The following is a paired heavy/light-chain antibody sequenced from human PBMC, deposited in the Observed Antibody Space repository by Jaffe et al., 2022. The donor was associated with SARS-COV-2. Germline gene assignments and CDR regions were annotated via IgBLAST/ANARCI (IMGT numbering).Light chain of an antibody. V-gene: IGKV1-33*01. CDR1: QDISNY. CDR2: DAS. J-gene: IGKJ2*01. Sequence: DIQMTQSPSSLSASVGDRVTITCQASQDISNYLNWYQQKPGKAPKLLIYDASNLETGVPSRFSGSGSGADFTFTISSLQPEDIATYYCQQYDNLPYTFGQGTKLEIK. CDR3: QQYDNLPYT.
Heavy chain of an antibody. CDR3: ARARGMHDYGDYLLKEEGAFDI. CDR2: ISSSSSYI. J-gene: IGHJ3*02. CDR1: GFTFSSYN. D-gene: IGHD4-17*01. V-gene: IGHV3-21*01. Sequence: EVQLVESGGGLVKPGGSLRLSCAASGFTFSSYNMNWVRQAPGKGLEWVSSISSSSSYIYYADSVKGRFTISRDNAKNSLYLQMNSLRAEDTAVFYCARARGMHDYGDYLLKEEGAFDIWGQGTMVTVSS.